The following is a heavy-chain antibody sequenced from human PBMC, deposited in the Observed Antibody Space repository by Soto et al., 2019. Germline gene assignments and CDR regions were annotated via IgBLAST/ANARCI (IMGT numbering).Heavy chain of an antibody. Sequence: SGPTLVNPTQTLTLTCTFSGFSLSTNGVRVGWIRQPPGKALEWLAIISWNDEKYYSPSLKGRLTITKDTSKNQVVLTMTNVDPVDTATYYCAHRRVWSSDWYDWFDPWGQGMLVTVS. V-gene: IGHV2-5*01. CDR1: GFSLSTNGVR. CDR2: ISWNDEK. D-gene: IGHD6-19*01. J-gene: IGHJ5*02. CDR3: AHRRVWSSDWYDWFDP.